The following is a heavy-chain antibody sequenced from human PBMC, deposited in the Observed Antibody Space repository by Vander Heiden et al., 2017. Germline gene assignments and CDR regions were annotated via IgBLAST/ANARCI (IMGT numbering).Heavy chain of an antibody. CDR2: IIPMFNTP. CDR1: GVTFSSYS. V-gene: IGHV1-69*18. J-gene: IGHJ3*02. D-gene: IGHD3-22*01. Sequence: QVQLVQSGAEVKKPGSSVKVSCKASGVTFSSYSISWVRQAPGQGLEWMGRIIPMFNTPNYAQKFQGRVTITADESTRTAYMELNSLRSKDTAMYYCARDLPAVYYDNSPYRGFDIWGQGTMVTVS. CDR3: ARDLPAVYYDNSPYRGFDI.